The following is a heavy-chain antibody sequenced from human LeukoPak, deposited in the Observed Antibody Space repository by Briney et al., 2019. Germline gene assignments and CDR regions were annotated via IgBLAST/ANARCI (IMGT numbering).Heavy chain of an antibody. Sequence: SGGTFSSYAISXVRQAAGEGIEWMGRIITIFGIANYAQKFEGRVTIPADKSTSTAYMELSSLRSEDTAVYYCAFPKPYYYDSSGSETFDYWGQGTLVTVSS. CDR3: AFPKPYYYDSSGSETFDY. V-gene: IGHV1-69*04. CDR1: GGTFSSYA. D-gene: IGHD3-22*01. J-gene: IGHJ4*02. CDR2: IITIFGIA.